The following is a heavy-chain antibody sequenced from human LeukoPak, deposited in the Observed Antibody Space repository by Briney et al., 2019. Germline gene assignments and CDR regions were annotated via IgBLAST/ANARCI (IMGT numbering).Heavy chain of an antibody. CDR3: SGWSANLDY. CDR1: GGSISSYS. D-gene: IGHD6-19*01. Sequence: SETLSLTCTVSGGSISSYSWSWIRQPAGKGLEWIGRIFTSGNTNYNPSLKSRVTMSVDTSKNQISLRLSSVTAADTAVYYCSGWSANLDYWGQGTLVTVSS. CDR2: IFTSGNT. J-gene: IGHJ4*02. V-gene: IGHV4-4*07.